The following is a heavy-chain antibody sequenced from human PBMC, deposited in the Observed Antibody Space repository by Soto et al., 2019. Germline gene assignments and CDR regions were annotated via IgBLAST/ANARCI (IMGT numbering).Heavy chain of an antibody. CDR1: GGSINSGGYY. CDR3: ARASGCSDGSCAFDP. V-gene: IGHV4-31*03. CDR2: IYYSGST. Sequence: SETLSLTCTVAGGSINSGGYYWSWIRQHPGKGLEWIGYIYYSGSTYYNPSLKSRVTISVDTSKNQFSLRLTSVTAADTAVYYCARASGCSDGSCAFDPWGQGTLVTVSS. J-gene: IGHJ5*02. D-gene: IGHD2-15*01.